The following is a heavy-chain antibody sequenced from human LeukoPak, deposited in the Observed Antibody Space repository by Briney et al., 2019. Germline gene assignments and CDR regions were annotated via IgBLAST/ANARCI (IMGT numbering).Heavy chain of an antibody. CDR1: GASINRSNYY. Sequence: SETLSLTCTVSGASINRSNYYWGWIRQPPGKGLEWIGSIDYRGITYYKPSLKSRVTISVDMSKNHFSLKLSSVTAADTAVYYCARDHLSPLRYFDWLLRGYFDYWGQGTLVTVSS. CDR3: ARDHLSPLRYFDWLLRGYFDY. J-gene: IGHJ4*02. D-gene: IGHD3-9*01. CDR2: IDYRGIT. V-gene: IGHV4-39*02.